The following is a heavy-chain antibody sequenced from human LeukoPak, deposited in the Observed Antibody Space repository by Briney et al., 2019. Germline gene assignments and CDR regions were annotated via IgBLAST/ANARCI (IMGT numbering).Heavy chain of an antibody. V-gene: IGHV3-21*01. CDR3: ARGSF. Sequence: GGSLRLSCAASGFTFSTYIMTWVRQAPGKGLEWVSSINTGSSTYYADTVKGRFTISRDNAKNSLYLQMNSLRVEDTAVYYCARGSFWGQGTRVTVSS. CDR2: INTGSST. CDR1: GFTFSTYI. D-gene: IGHD2-15*01. J-gene: IGHJ4*02.